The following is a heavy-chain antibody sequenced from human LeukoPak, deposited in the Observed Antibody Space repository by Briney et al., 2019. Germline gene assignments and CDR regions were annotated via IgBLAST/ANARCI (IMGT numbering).Heavy chain of an antibody. CDR3: ARQPDY. Sequence: GESLQIYRRGSGYSFTSYWIGWVRQMTGKGLEWMGIIYPGDSDARYSPSFQGQVTISADKSISTAYLQWSSLKASDTAMYYCARQPDYWGQGTLVTVSS. V-gene: IGHV5-51*01. CDR1: GYSFTSYW. J-gene: IGHJ4*02. CDR2: IYPGDSDA.